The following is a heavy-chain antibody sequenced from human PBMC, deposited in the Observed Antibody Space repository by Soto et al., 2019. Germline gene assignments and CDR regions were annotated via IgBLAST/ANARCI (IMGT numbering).Heavy chain of an antibody. J-gene: IGHJ5*02. V-gene: IGHV3-30*18. D-gene: IGHD6-19*01. CDR3: AKPGSSLQWPPFDP. Sequence: QVKLVESGGGVVQPGRSLRLSCAASGFTFSSYGMHWVRQAPGKGLEWVAVISPDGSNKDYADSVKGRFTISRDNSKNTLYLQMNSLRVEDTAVYYCAKPGSSLQWPPFDPWGHGTLVTVSS. CDR1: GFTFSSYG. CDR2: ISPDGSNK.